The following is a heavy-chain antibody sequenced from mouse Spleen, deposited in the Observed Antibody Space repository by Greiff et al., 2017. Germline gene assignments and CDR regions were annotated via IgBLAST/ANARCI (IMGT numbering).Heavy chain of an antibody. Sequence: SGPELVKPGASVKISCKASGYTFTDYYMNWVKQSHGKSLEWIGDINPNNGGTSYNQKFKGKATLTVDKSSSTAYMELRSLTSEDSAVYYCARSIDGYYPFAYWGQGTLVTVSA. CDR2: INPNNGGT. V-gene: IGHV1-26*01. CDR3: ARSIDGYYPFAY. D-gene: IGHD2-3*01. J-gene: IGHJ3*01. CDR1: GYTFTDYY.